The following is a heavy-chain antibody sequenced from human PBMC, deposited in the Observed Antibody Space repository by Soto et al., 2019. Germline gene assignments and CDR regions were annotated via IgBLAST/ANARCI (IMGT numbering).Heavy chain of an antibody. CDR2: ISDGGST. D-gene: IGHD3-22*01. CDR1: GGSIYTYY. V-gene: IGHV4-59*12. Sequence: PSETLSLTCNVSGGSIYTYYWNWIRQSPGKGLEWIGYISDGGSTNYNPSLKSRVTISVDKSKNQFSLKLSSVTAADTAVYYCARDRDTMIVWGQGTLVTVSS. CDR3: ARDRDTMIV. J-gene: IGHJ4*02.